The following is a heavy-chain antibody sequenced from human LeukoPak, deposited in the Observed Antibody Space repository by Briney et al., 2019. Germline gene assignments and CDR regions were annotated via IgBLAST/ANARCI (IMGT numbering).Heavy chain of an antibody. J-gene: IGHJ4*02. CDR1: GGSISSSSYY. D-gene: IGHD3-10*01. Sequence: PSETLSLTCTVSGGSISSSSYYWGWIRQPPGKGLEWIGSIYYSGSTYYNPSLKSRVTISVDTSKNQFSLKLSSVTAADTAVYYCARDNRRITMVRGAHYFDYWGQGTLVTVSS. V-gene: IGHV4-39*07. CDR2: IYYSGST. CDR3: ARDNRRITMVRGAHYFDY.